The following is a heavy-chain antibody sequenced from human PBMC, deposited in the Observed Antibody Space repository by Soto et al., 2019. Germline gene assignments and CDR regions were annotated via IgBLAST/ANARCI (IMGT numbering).Heavy chain of an antibody. CDR2: IYYSGST. CDR3: ARGRNYDVFTGYSVASDNAFHI. V-gene: IGHV4-59*12. D-gene: IGHD3-9*01. CDR1: GGSISSYY. Sequence: SETLSLTCTVSGGSISSYYWSWIRQPPGKGLEWIGYIYYSGSTNYNPSLKSRVTISVDTSKNQFSLELSSVTAADTAVYYCARGRNYDVFTGYSVASDNAFHIWGQGTVVTVSS. J-gene: IGHJ3*02.